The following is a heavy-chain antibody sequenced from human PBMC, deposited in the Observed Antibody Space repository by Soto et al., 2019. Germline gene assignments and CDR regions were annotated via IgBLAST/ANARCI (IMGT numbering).Heavy chain of an antibody. CDR1: GFTVSSNY. Sequence: EVQLVESGGGLIQPGGSLRLSCAASGFTVSSNYMSWVRQAPGKGLEWVSVIYSGGSTYYADSVKGRFTISRDNSKNTLYLQMNSLRAEDTAVYYCARGLTMVRGVPDYYGMDVWGQGTTVTVSS. D-gene: IGHD3-10*01. CDR2: IYSGGST. CDR3: ARGLTMVRGVPDYYGMDV. J-gene: IGHJ6*02. V-gene: IGHV3-53*01.